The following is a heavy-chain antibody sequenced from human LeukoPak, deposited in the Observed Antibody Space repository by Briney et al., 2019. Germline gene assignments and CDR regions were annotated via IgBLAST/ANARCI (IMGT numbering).Heavy chain of an antibody. CDR3: ASPRVVPAAPNGAFDI. J-gene: IGHJ3*02. CDR1: GGTFSSYA. D-gene: IGHD2-2*01. Sequence: ASVKVSCKASGGTFSSYAISWVRQAPGQGLEWMGGTIPIFGTANYAQKFQGRVTITTDESTSTAYMELSSLRSEDTAVYYCASPRVVPAAPNGAFDIWGQGTMVTVSS. CDR2: TIPIFGTA. V-gene: IGHV1-69*05.